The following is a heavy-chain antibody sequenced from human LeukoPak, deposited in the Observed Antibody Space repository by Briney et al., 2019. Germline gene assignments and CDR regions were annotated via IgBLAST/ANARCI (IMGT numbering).Heavy chain of an antibody. D-gene: IGHD3-22*01. V-gene: IGHV1-69*05. J-gene: IGHJ4*02. CDR2: IMPLFNTA. CDR3: ARTYYDSSGYYPPDY. CDR1: GGTFSSYS. Sequence: ASVKVSCKASGGTFSSYSITWVRQAPGQGLEWMGGIMPLFNTANYAQQFQGRVTMTRNTSISTAYMELSSLRSEDTAVYYCARTYYDSSGYYPPDYWGQGTLVTVSS.